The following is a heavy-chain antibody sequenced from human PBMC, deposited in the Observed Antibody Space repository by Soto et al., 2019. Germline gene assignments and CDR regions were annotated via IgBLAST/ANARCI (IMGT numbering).Heavy chain of an antibody. CDR2: ISGSGSYI. J-gene: IGHJ4*02. CDR3: ARDPMGARSGLDY. D-gene: IGHD1-26*01. CDR1: GFAFSAYT. V-gene: IGHV3-21*01. Sequence: EVHLVEFGGGLVKPGGSLRLSCAASGFAFSAYTMNWVRQAPGKGLEWVSAISGSGSYIYIADSVKGRFTIARDNVKNSLFLQMNSLRDAETAVYFCARDPMGARSGLDYWGQGTVVPVSS.